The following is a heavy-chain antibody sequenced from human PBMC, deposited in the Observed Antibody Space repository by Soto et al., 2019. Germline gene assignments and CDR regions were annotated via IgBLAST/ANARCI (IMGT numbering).Heavy chain of an antibody. V-gene: IGHV3-30*18. J-gene: IGHJ6*02. CDR3: AKQYNWNPSVSNYYYYGMDV. CDR1: GFTFSSYG. Sequence: GGSLRLSCAASGFTFSSYGMHWVRQAPGKGLEWVAVISYDGSNKYYADSVKGRFTISRDNSKNTLYLQMNSLRAEDTAVYYCAKQYNWNPSVSNYYYYGMDVWGQGTTVTVSS. CDR2: ISYDGSNK. D-gene: IGHD1-20*01.